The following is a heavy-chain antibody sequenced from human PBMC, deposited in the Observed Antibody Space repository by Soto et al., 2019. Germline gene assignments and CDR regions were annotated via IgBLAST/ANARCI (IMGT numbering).Heavy chain of an antibody. D-gene: IGHD6-13*01. CDR1: GYTFTTYS. V-gene: IGHV1-3*01. J-gene: IGHJ6*02. Sequence: ASVKVSCKASGYTFTTYSMHWMRQAPGQRLEWMGWINAGSGRTKYSQKFQGRVTITRDTSASTAYMELSSLRSEDTAVYYCARSTEIAAAGTYYYYGMDVWGQGTTVTVSS. CDR2: INAGSGRT. CDR3: ARSTEIAAAGTYYYYGMDV.